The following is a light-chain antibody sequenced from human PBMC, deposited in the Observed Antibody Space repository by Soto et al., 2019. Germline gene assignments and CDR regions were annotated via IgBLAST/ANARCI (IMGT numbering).Light chain of an antibody. CDR3: HQYNDWPRT. CDR1: QSVGSS. Sequence: EIVMTQSPATLSLSPGERATLSCRASQSVGSSLAWFQQKPGQAPRLLFYGASTRATGIPARFTGSGSGTEFTLTISSLQSEDFAVYYCHQYNDWPRTFGQGTRWISN. CDR2: GAS. V-gene: IGKV3D-15*01. J-gene: IGKJ1*01.